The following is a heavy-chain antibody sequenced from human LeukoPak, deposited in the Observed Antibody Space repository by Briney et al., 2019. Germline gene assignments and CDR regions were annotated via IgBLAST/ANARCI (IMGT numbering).Heavy chain of an antibody. Sequence: SETLSLTCTVSGGSISSGVYYWSWIRQPPGKGLEWIGYIYYSGSTYYNPSLKSRVTISVDTSKNQFSLKLSSVTAADTAVYYCARTRSYSSRYFDYWGQGTLVTVSS. CDR1: GGSISSGVYY. CDR2: IYYSGST. D-gene: IGHD1-26*01. J-gene: IGHJ4*02. CDR3: ARTRSYSSRYFDY. V-gene: IGHV4-30-4*08.